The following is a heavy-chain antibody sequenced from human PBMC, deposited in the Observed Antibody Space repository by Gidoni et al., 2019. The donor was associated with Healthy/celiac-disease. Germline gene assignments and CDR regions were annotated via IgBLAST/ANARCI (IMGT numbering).Heavy chain of an antibody. CDR2: IYSGGST. Sequence: EVQLVESGGGLVQPGGSMRLSCAASGSTVSSNYLSWVRQAPGKGLEWVSVIYSGGSTYYADSVKGRFTISRDNSKNTLYLQMNSLRAEDTVVYYCARDGRAMTTGTLAFDIWGQGTMVTVSS. J-gene: IGHJ3*02. CDR1: GSTVSSNY. V-gene: IGHV3-66*01. D-gene: IGHD4-17*01. CDR3: ARDGRAMTTGTLAFDI.